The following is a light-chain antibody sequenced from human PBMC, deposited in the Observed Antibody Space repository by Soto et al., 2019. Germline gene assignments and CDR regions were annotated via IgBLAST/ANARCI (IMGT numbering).Light chain of an antibody. Sequence: DIQTTQAPSTLSASVGDRVTISCQASQSINRWLAWYQQLQGKATHLMIYTTSSLEGGVPSRFRGSGYGKAFTITISGLQPDDLATYYGQQYKAYPYTFGQGTKVDIK. CDR1: QSINRW. CDR3: QQYKAYPYT. CDR2: TTS. V-gene: IGKV1-5*03. J-gene: IGKJ2*01.